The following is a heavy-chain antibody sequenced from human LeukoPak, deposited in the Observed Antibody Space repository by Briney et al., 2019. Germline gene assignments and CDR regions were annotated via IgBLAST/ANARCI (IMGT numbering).Heavy chain of an antibody. CDR3: ARPPRDLVSAAPFDY. Sequence: GASVKVSCKASGYTFSGYYIHWVRQAPGEGPEWVGWIFPHSGDTYYAQKFHGRVTMTRDTSINTAYMELSRLKSDDTGVYFCARPPRDLVSAAPFDYWGQGTLVTVSS. CDR2: IFPHSGDT. J-gene: IGHJ4*02. D-gene: IGHD2-2*01. CDR1: GYTFSGYY. V-gene: IGHV1-2*02.